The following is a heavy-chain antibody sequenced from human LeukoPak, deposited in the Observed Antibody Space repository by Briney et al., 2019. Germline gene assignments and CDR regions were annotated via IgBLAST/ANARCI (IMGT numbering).Heavy chain of an antibody. J-gene: IGHJ6*02. V-gene: IGHV3-30-3*01. Sequence: QPGRSLRLSCAASGFTFSSYAMHWVRQAPGEGLEWVAVISYDGSNKYYADSVKGRFTISRDNSKNTLYLQMNSLRAEDTAVYYCARSLSGYGNYYYGMDVWGQGTTVTVSS. D-gene: IGHD5-12*01. CDR2: ISYDGSNK. CDR3: ARSLSGYGNYYYGMDV. CDR1: GFTFSSYA.